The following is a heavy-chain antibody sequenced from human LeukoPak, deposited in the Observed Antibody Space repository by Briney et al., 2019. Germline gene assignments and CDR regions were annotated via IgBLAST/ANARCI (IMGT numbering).Heavy chain of an antibody. Sequence: SETLSLTCTVSGGSISSYYWSWIRQPPGKGLEWIGSIYYSGSTYYNPSLKSRVTISVDTSKNQFSLKLSSVTAADTAVYYCASITMVRGAIGDWFDPWGQRTLVTVSS. V-gene: IGHV4-59*05. CDR3: ASITMVRGAIGDWFDP. J-gene: IGHJ5*02. CDR1: GGSISSYY. D-gene: IGHD3-10*01. CDR2: IYYSGST.